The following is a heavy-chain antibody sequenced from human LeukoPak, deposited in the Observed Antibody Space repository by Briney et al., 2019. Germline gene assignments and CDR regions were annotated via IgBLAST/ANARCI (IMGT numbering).Heavy chain of an antibody. CDR2: IYYSGST. J-gene: IGHJ4*02. CDR3: ARHVGGYSYGRPDY. V-gene: IGHV4-39*01. Sequence: SETLSLTCTVSGGSISSSSYYWGWIRQPPGKGLEWIGSIYYSGSTYYNPSLKSRVTMSVDTSKNQFSLKLSSVTAADTAVYYCARHVGGYSYGRPDYWGQGTLVTVSS. CDR1: GGSISSSSYY. D-gene: IGHD5-18*01.